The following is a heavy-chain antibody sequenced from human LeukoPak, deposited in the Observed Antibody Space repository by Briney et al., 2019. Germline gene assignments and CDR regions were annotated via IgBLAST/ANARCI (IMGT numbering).Heavy chain of an antibody. D-gene: IGHD3-10*01. Sequence: GGSLRLSCAASGFTFSSYWMSWVRQAPGKGLEWVANIKQDGSEKYYVDSVKGRFTISRDNAKNSLYLQMNSLRAEDTAVYYRARDRVTMVRGVIIHYGMDVWGKGTTVTVSS. CDR3: ARDRVTMVRGVIIHYGMDV. V-gene: IGHV3-7*03. CDR1: GFTFSSYW. CDR2: IKQDGSEK. J-gene: IGHJ6*04.